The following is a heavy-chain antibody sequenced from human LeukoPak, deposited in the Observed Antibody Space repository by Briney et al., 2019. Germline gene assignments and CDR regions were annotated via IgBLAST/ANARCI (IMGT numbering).Heavy chain of an antibody. D-gene: IGHD2-2*01. CDR2: ISAYNGNT. CDR3: AREAVVPAALHY. CDR1: GYTFNTYG. J-gene: IGHJ4*02. V-gene: IGHV1-18*01. Sequence: ASVKVSCKASGYTFNTYGIIWVRQAPGQGFEWMGWISAYNGNTSYAQKLQGRVTMTTDTSTSTAYMELRSLRSDDTAVYYCAREAVVPAALHYWGQGTLVTVSS.